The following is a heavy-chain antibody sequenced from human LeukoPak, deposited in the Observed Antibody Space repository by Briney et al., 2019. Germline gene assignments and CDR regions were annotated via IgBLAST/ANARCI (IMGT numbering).Heavy chain of an antibody. CDR3: AKDYYGPSGGIDY. J-gene: IGHJ4*02. CDR2: IWYDGSNK. Sequence: GGSLRLSCAASGFTFSSYGMHWVRQAPGKGLEWVAVIWYDGSNKYYADSVKGRFTISRDNSKNTLYLQMNSLRAEDTAVYYCAKDYYGPSGGIDYWGQGALVTVSS. D-gene: IGHD3-10*01. CDR1: GFTFSSYG. V-gene: IGHV3-33*06.